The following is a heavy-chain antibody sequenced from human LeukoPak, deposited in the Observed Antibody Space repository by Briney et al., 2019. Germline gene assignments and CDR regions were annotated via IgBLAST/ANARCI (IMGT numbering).Heavy chain of an antibody. V-gene: IGHV4-39*01. CDR2: IYFSGNT. CDR3: ARTPRDGYNSPYFDY. Sequence: SETLSLTCTVSGGSISSSSYYWGWIRQSPGKGLEWIGSIYFSGNTYYNPSLNSRVTISVDTSKNQLSLKLSSVTAADTAVFYCARTPRDGYNSPYFDYWGQGTLVTVSS. J-gene: IGHJ4*02. CDR1: GGSISSSSYY. D-gene: IGHD5-24*01.